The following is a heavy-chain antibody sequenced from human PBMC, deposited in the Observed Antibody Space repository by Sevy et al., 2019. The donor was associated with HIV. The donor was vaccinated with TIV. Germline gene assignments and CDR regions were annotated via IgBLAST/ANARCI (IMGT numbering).Heavy chain of an antibody. V-gene: IGHV2-5*02. CDR1: GFSLSTSGVG. J-gene: IGHJ4*02. CDR3: AHRRVYGPIDY. Sequence: SGPTLVKPTQTLTLTCTFSGFSLSTSGVGVGWIRQPPGKALEWLALISWDDDKRYSPSLKSRLTITKDTSKNQVVLIMTNMDPVDTATYYCAHRRVYGPIDYWGQGTLVTVSS. D-gene: IGHD4-17*01. CDR2: ISWDDDK.